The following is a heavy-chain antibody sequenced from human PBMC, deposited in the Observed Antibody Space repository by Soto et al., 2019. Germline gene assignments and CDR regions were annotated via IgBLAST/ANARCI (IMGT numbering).Heavy chain of an antibody. CDR2: ISNDGSNK. Sequence: QVQLVESGGGVVQPGTSLRLSCAASGFTFRSYGMHWVRQAPGKGLEWLAVISNDGSNKYLADSVKGRLALSRDNSRNTLYLQINSLRVEDTAVYYCAKDTLDCSGGDCPLYYSYGMDVWGQGTTVTVSS. J-gene: IGHJ6*02. CDR3: AKDTLDCSGGDCPLYYSYGMDV. V-gene: IGHV3-30*18. D-gene: IGHD2-15*01. CDR1: GFTFRSYG.